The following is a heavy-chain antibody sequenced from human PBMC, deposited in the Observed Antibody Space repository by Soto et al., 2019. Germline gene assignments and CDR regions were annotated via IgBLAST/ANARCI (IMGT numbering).Heavy chain of an antibody. CDR3: VLPVSLSPH. CDR1: GGSFSTYS. V-gene: IGHV1-69*02. Sequence: QVHLLQSGAAVKKPGSSVRVSCKASGGSFSTYSFSWVRLAPGQGLEWMGRIIPSLGLLNYAQKFQGRVKITADKSTSSAYMELSGLRSEDTAVYYCVLPVSLSPHWGQGTPVTVSS. J-gene: IGHJ4*02. CDR2: IIPSLGLL.